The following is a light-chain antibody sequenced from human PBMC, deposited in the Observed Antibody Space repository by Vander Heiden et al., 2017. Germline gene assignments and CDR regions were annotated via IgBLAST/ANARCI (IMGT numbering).Light chain of an antibody. Sequence: QSVLTQPPSASGTPGQRVPISCSGSSSNIGSNTVNWYQQLPGAAPKLLIYSNDRRPSGVPDRFSGSKSGTSASLAISGLQSEDEADYYCAAWDDSLNGHWVFGGGTKLTVL. CDR2: SND. CDR1: SSNIGSNT. V-gene: IGLV1-44*01. J-gene: IGLJ3*02. CDR3: AAWDDSLNGHWV.